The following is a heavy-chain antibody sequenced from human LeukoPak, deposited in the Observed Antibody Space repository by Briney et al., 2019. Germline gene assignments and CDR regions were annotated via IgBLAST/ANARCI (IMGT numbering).Heavy chain of an antibody. D-gene: IGHD3-3*01. J-gene: IGHJ2*01. CDR2: VYYSGNT. V-gene: IGHV4-31*03. CDR3: ARATLTASGSVWYFDL. CDR1: GGSISSGRYW. Sequence: SQTLSLTCTVSGGSISSGRYWRSWIRQHPGEGLEWIGYVYYSGNTYYSPSLRSRLSISVDTSKNQFSLNLSSVTAADTAVYYRARATLTASGSVWYFDLWGRGTLVTVSS.